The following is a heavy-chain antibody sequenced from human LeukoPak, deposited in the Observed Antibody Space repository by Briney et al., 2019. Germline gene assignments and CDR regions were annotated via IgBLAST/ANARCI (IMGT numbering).Heavy chain of an antibody. Sequence: PSETLSLTCAVYGGSFSGYYWSWIRQPPGKGLEWIGYIYYSGSTNYNPSLKSRVTISVDTSKNQFSLKLSSVTAADTAVYYCACQPRGYYDSSGHFDYWGQGTLVTVSS. CDR2: IYYSGST. J-gene: IGHJ4*02. CDR1: GGSFSGYY. V-gene: IGHV4-59*08. CDR3: ACQPRGYYDSSGHFDY. D-gene: IGHD3-22*01.